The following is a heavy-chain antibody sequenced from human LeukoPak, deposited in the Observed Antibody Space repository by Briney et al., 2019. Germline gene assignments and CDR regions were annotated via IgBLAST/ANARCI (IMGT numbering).Heavy chain of an antibody. CDR2: INPTSGVT. V-gene: IGHV1-2*02. Sequence: ASVKVSCKASGYTFIGYYIHWVRQAPGQGLEWMGSINPTSGVTNYAQKFQGRVIMTWDTSISTAYMELTRLRSDDTAVYYCARGGGTAARPDFDYWGQGILVTVSS. D-gene: IGHD6-6*01. CDR3: ARGGGTAARPDFDY. CDR1: GYTFIGYY. J-gene: IGHJ4*02.